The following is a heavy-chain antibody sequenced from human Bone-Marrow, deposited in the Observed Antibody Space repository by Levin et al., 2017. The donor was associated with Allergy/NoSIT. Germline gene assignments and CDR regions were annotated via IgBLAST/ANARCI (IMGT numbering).Heavy chain of an antibody. Sequence: SVKVSCKASGGTFSSYAISWVRQAPGQGLEWMGGIIPIFGTANYAQKFQGRVTITADESTSTAYMELSSLRSEDTAVYYCARTSTSDMNPYVLRFFPAFDIWGQGTMVTVSS. J-gene: IGHJ3*02. CDR3: ARTSTSDMNPYVLRFFPAFDI. D-gene: IGHD3-3*01. CDR2: IIPIFGTA. V-gene: IGHV1-69*13. CDR1: GGTFSSYA.